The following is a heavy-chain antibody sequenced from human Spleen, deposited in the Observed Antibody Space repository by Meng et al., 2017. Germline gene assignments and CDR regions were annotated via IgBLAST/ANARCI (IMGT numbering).Heavy chain of an antibody. D-gene: IGHD3-22*01. Sequence: ASVKVSCKPSGYNFPDYYIHWVRRAPGQGLEWMGRINPKSGDTHYAQKFQARVTMTGDTSISTAYMELSGLRSDDTAMYYCARGGYYDSSGYYYGVFDIWGQGTMVTVSS. CDR2: INPKSGDT. V-gene: IGHV1-2*06. CDR1: GYNFPDYY. J-gene: IGHJ3*02. CDR3: ARGGYYDSSGYYYGVFDI.